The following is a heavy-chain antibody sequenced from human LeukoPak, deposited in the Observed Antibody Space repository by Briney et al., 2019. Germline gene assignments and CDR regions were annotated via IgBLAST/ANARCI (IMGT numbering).Heavy chain of an antibody. D-gene: IGHD5-12*01. CDR1: GFTFSSYG. J-gene: IGHJ4*02. CDR3: AKQRGYSGYDFDY. V-gene: IGHV3-30*18. CDR2: ISYDGSNK. Sequence: GRSLRLSCAASGFTFSSYGMHWVRQAPGKGLEWVAVISYDGSNKYYADSVKGRFTISRDNSKDTLYLQMNSLRAEDTAVYYCAKQRGYSGYDFDYWGQGTLVTVSS.